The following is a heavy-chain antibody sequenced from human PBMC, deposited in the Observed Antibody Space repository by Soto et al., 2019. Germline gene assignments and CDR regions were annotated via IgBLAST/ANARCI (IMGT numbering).Heavy chain of an antibody. Sequence: SVKVSCKVSGYTLTELSMHWVRQAPGKGLEWMGGFDPEDGETIYAQKFQGRVTMTEDTSTDTAYMELSSLRSEDTAVYYCATGKDSRSSTWFDTWGQGTLVTVSS. V-gene: IGHV1-24*01. CDR1: GYTLTELS. J-gene: IGHJ5*02. D-gene: IGHD6-6*01. CDR2: FDPEDGET. CDR3: ATGKDSRSSTWFDT.